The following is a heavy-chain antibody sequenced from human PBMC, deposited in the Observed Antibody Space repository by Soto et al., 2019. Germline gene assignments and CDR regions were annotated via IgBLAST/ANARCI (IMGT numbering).Heavy chain of an antibody. CDR1: GFTFSSYW. CDR2: INSDGSST. V-gene: IGHV3-74*01. CDR3: VRAVGDYYYGMDV. J-gene: IGHJ6*02. Sequence: GGSLRLSCAASGFTFSSYWMHWVRQAPGRGLVWVSRINSDGSSTSYADSVKGRFTISRDNAKNTLYLQMNSLRAEDTAVYYCVRAVGDYYYGMDVWGQGTTVTVSS.